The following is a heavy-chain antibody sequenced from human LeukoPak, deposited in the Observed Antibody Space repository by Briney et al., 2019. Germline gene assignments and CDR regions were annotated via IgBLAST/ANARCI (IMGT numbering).Heavy chain of an antibody. V-gene: IGHV1-2*02. D-gene: IGHD3-22*01. CDR2: INPNSGGT. CDR3: ARVRSSSWYSLYYDSSGYSDY. CDR1: GYTFTGYY. J-gene: IGHJ4*02. Sequence: ASVKVSCKASGYTFTGYYMHWVRQAPGQGLEWMGWINPNSGGTNYAQKFQGRVTMTRDTSISTAYMELSRLRSDDTAVYYCARVRSSSWYSLYYDSSGYSDYWGQGTLVTVSS.